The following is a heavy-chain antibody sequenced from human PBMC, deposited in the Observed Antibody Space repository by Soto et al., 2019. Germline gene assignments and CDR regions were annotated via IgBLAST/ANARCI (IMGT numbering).Heavy chain of an antibody. CDR3: AKDGGWYSYYYYGMDV. CDR2: ISGSGGST. J-gene: IGHJ6*02. V-gene: IGHV3-23*01. D-gene: IGHD6-19*01. Sequence: GGSLRLSCAASGFTFSSYAMSWVRQAPGKGLEWVSAISGSGGSTYYADSVKGRFTISRDNSKNTLYLQMNSLRAEDTAVYYCAKDGGWYSYYYYGMDVWGQGTTVTVSS. CDR1: GFTFSSYA.